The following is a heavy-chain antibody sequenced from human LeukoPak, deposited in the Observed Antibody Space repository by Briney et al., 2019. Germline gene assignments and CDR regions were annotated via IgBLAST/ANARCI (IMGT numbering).Heavy chain of an antibody. CDR3: AKAGVGSSSWYVDY. V-gene: IGHV3-23*01. CDR1: GFTFSSYA. CDR2: ISGSGGST. J-gene: IGHJ4*02. Sequence: GGSLRLSCAASGFTFSSYAMSWVRQAPGKGLEWVSAISGSGGSTYYADSVKGRFTISRDNSKNTLYLQMNSLRAEDTAVYYCAKAGVGSSSWYVDYWGQGTLVTVSS. D-gene: IGHD6-13*01.